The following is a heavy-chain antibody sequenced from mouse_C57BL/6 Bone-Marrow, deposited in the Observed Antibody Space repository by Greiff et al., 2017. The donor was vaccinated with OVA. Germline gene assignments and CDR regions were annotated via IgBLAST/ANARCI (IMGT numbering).Heavy chain of an antibody. J-gene: IGHJ3*01. CDR3: ASPLRRGFAY. Sequence: EVQLMESGPGLVKPSQSLSLTCSVTGYSITSGYYWNWIRQFPGNKLEWMGYISYDGSNNYNPSLKNRISITRDTSKNQFFLKLNSVTTEDTATYYCASPLRRGFAYCGQGTLVTVSA. V-gene: IGHV3-6*01. CDR2: ISYDGSN. CDR1: GYSITSGYY. D-gene: IGHD2-12*01.